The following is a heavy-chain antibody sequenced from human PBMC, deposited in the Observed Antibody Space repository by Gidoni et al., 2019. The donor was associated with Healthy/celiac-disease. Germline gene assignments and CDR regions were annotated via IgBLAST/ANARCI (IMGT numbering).Heavy chain of an antibody. V-gene: IGHV1-69*04. D-gene: IGHD5-12*01. CDR2: IIPILGIA. Sequence: QVQLVQSGAEVKKPGSSVKVSCKASGGTFSSYAIRWVRQAPGQGLEWMGRIIPILGIANYAQQFLCRVTITAYKSTSTAYMELSSLRSEDTAVYYCEFGGYDGLWGQGTLVTVSS. CDR3: EFGGYDGL. CDR1: GGTFSSYA. J-gene: IGHJ4*02.